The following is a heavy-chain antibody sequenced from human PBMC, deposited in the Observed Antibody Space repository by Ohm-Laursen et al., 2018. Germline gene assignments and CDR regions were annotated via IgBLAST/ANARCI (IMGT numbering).Heavy chain of an antibody. D-gene: IGHD5-18*01. Sequence: SLRLPCAASGFTFSSYEMNWVRQAPGKGLEWVSYISSSGSTIYYADSVKGRFTISRDNAKNSLYLQMNSLRAEDTAVYYCARDLLWLGNYYGMDVWGQGTTVTVSS. V-gene: IGHV3-48*03. CDR2: ISSSGSTI. CDR3: ARDLLWLGNYYGMDV. CDR1: GFTFSSYE. J-gene: IGHJ6*02.